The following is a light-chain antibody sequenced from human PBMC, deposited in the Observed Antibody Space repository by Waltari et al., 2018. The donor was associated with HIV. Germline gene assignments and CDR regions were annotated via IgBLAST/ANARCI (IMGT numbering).Light chain of an antibody. CDR1: QSITTY. V-gene: IGKV1-39*01. CDR3: QQAYSAPYT. J-gene: IGKJ2*01. CDR2: AGS. Sequence: IQMTQSPSPLSASVRDRVTITCRASQSITTYFNWYQQKPGKAPKLLIFAGSTLQGGVPSRFSGSGSGTDFTLTINNLQPEDFATYYCQQAYSAPYTFGLGTKLEIK.